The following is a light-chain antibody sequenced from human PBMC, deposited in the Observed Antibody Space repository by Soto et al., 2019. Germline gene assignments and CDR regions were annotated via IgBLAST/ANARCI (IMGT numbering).Light chain of an antibody. J-gene: IGKJ5*01. V-gene: IGKV4-1*01. CDR1: QSVLFTSNNKNY. Sequence: DIVMTQSPDSLAVSLGERATINCKSSQSVLFTSNNKNYLAWYQQIPGQPPKLLIYWASTRESGVPDRFSGSGSGTDFTLTISSLQAEDVAVYYCQQYYSSPSFDQGTRLEIK. CDR3: QQYYSSPS. CDR2: WAS.